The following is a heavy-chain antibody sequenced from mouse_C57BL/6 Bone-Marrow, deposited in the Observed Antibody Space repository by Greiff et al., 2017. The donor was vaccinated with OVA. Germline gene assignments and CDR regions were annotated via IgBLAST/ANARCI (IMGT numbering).Heavy chain of an antibody. V-gene: IGHV5-6*02. CDR1: GFTFSSYG. Sequence: EVKLVESGGDLVKPGGSLKLSCAASGFTFSSYGMSWVRQTPDKRLEWVATISSGGSYTYYPDSVKGRFTISRDNAKNTLYLQMSSLKSEDTAMYYCARRANWAFDYWGQGTTLTVSS. J-gene: IGHJ2*01. D-gene: IGHD4-1*01. CDR2: ISSGGSYT. CDR3: ARRANWAFDY.